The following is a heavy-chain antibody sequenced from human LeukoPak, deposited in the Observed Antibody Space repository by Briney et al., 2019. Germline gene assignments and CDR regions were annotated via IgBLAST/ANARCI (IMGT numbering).Heavy chain of an antibody. CDR2: INPNSGAT. Sequence: ASVKVSCTASGSTFTCYYIHWVRQAPGQGLEWMGWINPNSGATNYARKFQGRVTLTRDTSISTTYMDLTTLTSDDAAVYYCAKERRFGDPAVDYWGQGTQVTVSS. V-gene: IGHV1-2*02. J-gene: IGHJ4*02. CDR3: AKERRFGDPAVDY. CDR1: GSTFTCYY. D-gene: IGHD3-10*01.